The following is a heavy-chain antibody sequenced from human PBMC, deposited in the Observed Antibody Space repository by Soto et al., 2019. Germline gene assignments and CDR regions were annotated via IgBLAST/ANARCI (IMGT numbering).Heavy chain of an antibody. CDR2: INHSGST. D-gene: IGHD3-10*01. V-gene: IGHV4-34*01. J-gene: IGHJ6*02. CDR1: GGSFSGYY. Sequence: SETLSLTCAVYGGSFSGYYLSWIRQPPGKGLEWIGEINHSGSTNYNPSLKSRVTISVDTSKNQFSLKLSSVTAADTAVYYCARVRVRVTMVRGVAPYYYGMDVWGQGTTVTVSS. CDR3: ARVRVRVTMVRGVAPYYYGMDV.